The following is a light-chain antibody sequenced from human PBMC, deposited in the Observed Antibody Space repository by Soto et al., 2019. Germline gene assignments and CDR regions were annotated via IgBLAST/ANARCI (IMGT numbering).Light chain of an antibody. CDR1: QSVSSK. CDR3: QQYNNWPGT. V-gene: IGKV3-15*01. Sequence: EIVLTQSPGTLSVSPGERATLSCRASQSVSSKLAWYQQKPGQAPRILFYGASTGATGIPARFSGSGSETEFTLSISSLQSEDFAVYYCQQYNNWPGTFGKGTKVEIK. J-gene: IGKJ1*01. CDR2: GAS.